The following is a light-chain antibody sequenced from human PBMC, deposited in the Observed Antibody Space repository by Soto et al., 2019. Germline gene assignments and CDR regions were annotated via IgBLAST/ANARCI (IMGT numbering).Light chain of an antibody. CDR1: QSVSSN. Sequence: EIVMTQSPATLSVSPGERATLSCRASQSVSSNLAWYQQKPGQAPRLLIYDASNRATGIPARFSGSGSGTDFTLTISSLEPEDFAVYYCQQRSYWLTFGGGTKVEIK. V-gene: IGKV3-11*01. CDR3: QQRSYWLT. J-gene: IGKJ4*01. CDR2: DAS.